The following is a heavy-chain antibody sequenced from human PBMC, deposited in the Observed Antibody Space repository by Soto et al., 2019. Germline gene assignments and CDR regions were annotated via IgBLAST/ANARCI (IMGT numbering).Heavy chain of an antibody. CDR2: INAGNGNT. J-gene: IGHJ6*02. Sequence: ASVEVSCKASGYTFTSYAMHWVRQAPGQRLEWMGWINAGNGNTKYSQKFQGRVTITRDTSASTAYMELSSLRSEDTAVSYCARAPFPIFGVVDYYGMDVWGQGTTVTVSS. CDR1: GYTFTSYA. CDR3: ARAPFPIFGVVDYYGMDV. V-gene: IGHV1-3*01. D-gene: IGHD3-3*01.